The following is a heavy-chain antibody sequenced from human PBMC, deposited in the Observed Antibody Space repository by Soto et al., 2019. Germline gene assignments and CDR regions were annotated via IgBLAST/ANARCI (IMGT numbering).Heavy chain of an antibody. Sequence: EVQLVESGGGLVKPGGSLRLSCAASGFTFSNAWMNWVRQAPGKGLEWVGRIKSKTDGGTTDYAAPVKGRFTISRDDSKNTLYLQMNSLKTEDTAVYYCSCLPSGYYYYGMDVWGQGTTVTVSS. J-gene: IGHJ6*02. CDR1: GFTFSNAW. D-gene: IGHD3-10*01. CDR3: SCLPSGYYYYGMDV. CDR2: IKSKTDGGTT. V-gene: IGHV3-15*07.